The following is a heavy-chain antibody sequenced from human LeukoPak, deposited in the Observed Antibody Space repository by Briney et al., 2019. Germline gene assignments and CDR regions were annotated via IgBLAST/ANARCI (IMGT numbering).Heavy chain of an antibody. Sequence: SVKVSCKASGGTFSSYAISWVRQAPGQGLEWMGRIIPILGIANYAQKFQGRVTITADKSTSTAYMELSSLRSEDTAVYYCARDGEYCGGDCYRGYWGQGTLVTVSS. V-gene: IGHV1-69*04. D-gene: IGHD2-21*02. CDR3: ARDGEYCGGDCYRGY. J-gene: IGHJ4*02. CDR1: GGTFSSYA. CDR2: IIPILGIA.